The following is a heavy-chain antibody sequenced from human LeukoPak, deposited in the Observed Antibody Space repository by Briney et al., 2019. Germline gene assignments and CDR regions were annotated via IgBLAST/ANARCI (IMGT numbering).Heavy chain of an antibody. CDR2: ISSSSSTI. J-gene: IGHJ4*02. V-gene: IGHV3-48*01. CDR3: AREPHPAMVRGHPPYYFDY. Sequence: PGGSLRLSCAASGFTFDGHAMHWVRQAPGKGLEWVSYISSSSSTIYYADSVKGRFTISRDNAKNSLYLQMNSLRAEDTAVYYCAREPHPAMVRGHPPYYFDYWGQGTLVTVSS. D-gene: IGHD3-10*01. CDR1: GFTFDGHA.